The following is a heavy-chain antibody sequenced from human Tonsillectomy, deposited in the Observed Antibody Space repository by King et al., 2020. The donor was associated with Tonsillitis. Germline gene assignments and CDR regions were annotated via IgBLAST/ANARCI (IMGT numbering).Heavy chain of an antibody. D-gene: IGHD3-3*01. J-gene: IGHJ6*03. Sequence: VQLQQWGAGLLKPSETLSLTCAVYGGSFSGYYWSWIRQPPGKGLEWIGEINHSGSTNYNLSLKSRVTISVDTSKNQFSLKLSSVTAADTAVYYCARIQRSITIFGVVTLPDPYYYYMDVWGKGTTVTVSS. V-gene: IGHV4-34*01. CDR2: INHSGST. CDR1: GGSFSGYY. CDR3: ARIQRSITIFGVVTLPDPYYYYMDV.